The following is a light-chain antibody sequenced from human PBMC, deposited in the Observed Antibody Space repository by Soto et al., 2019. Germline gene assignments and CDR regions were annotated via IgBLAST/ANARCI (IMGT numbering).Light chain of an antibody. CDR3: QQYKRYSLT. CDR1: QSINNW. V-gene: IGKV1-5*01. Sequence: DIQMTQSPSTLSASVGDRVTITCRASQSINNWLAWYQQKPGKAPKLLIYDGFSLESGVPLRFSGSGFGTEFTLSISSLQSDDSATYYCQQYKRYSLTFGVGTKVEIK. CDR2: DGF. J-gene: IGKJ4*01.